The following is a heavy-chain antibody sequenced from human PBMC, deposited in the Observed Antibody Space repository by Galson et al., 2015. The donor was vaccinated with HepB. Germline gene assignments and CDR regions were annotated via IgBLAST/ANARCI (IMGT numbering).Heavy chain of an antibody. V-gene: IGHV3-7*01. J-gene: IGHJ4*02. CDR1: GFIFSSYW. CDR2: IKQDGSEK. Sequence: SLRLSCAASGFIFSSYWMSWVRQAPGKGLEWVANIKQDGSEKYYVDSVKGRFTISRDNAKNSLYLQMNSLRAEDTAVYYCARVGSSMIVTPTFDYWGQGTLVTVSS. D-gene: IGHD3-22*01. CDR3: ARVGSSMIVTPTFDY.